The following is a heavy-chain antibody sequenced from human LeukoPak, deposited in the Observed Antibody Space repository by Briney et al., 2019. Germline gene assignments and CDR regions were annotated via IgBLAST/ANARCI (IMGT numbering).Heavy chain of an antibody. CDR3: VRGPYGSNILNWFDP. CDR1: GGSITGYS. V-gene: IGHV4-59*01. J-gene: IGHJ5*02. CDR2: IYYNGDT. D-gene: IGHD3-10*01. Sequence: PSETLSLTCSVSGGSITGYSWSWIRQTPGKGLEWIGYIYYNGDTHYNPSLNSRLSMSVDTPNKQFSLNLRSVTAADTAVYYCVRGPYGSNILNWFDPWGQGLLVTVSS.